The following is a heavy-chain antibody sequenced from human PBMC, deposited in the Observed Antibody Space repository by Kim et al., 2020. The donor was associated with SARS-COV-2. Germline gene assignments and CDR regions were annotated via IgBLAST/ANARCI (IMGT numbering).Heavy chain of an antibody. J-gene: IGHJ5*02. V-gene: IGHV3-21*01. CDR3: ARDSGDNWFDP. D-gene: IGHD3-10*01. Sequence: YYADSVKGRFTISRDNAKNSLYLQMNSLRAEDTAVYYCARDSGDNWFDPWGQGTLVTVSS.